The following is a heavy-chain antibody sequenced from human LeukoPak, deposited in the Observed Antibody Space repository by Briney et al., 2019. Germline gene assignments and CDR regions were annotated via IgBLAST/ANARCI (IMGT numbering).Heavy chain of an antibody. CDR3: ARERPGSRVLDY. D-gene: IGHD3-10*01. J-gene: IGHJ4*02. Sequence: GGSLRLSCAASGFTFSSYAMHWVRQAPGKGLEWVAVISYDGSNKYYADSVKGRFTISRDNSKNTLYLQMNSLRAEDTAVYYCARERPGSRVLDYWGQGNVVTVSS. CDR1: GFTFSSYA. CDR2: ISYDGSNK. V-gene: IGHV3-30*04.